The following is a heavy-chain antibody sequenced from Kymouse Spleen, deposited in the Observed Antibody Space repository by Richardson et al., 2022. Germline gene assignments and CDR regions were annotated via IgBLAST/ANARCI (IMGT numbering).Heavy chain of an antibody. D-gene: IGHD3-9*01. J-gene: IGHJ4*02. Sequence: QVQLQQWGAGLLKPSETLSLTCAVYGGSFSGYYWSWIRQPPGKGLEWIGEINHSGSTNYNPSLKSRVTISVDTSKNQFSLKLSSVTAADTAVYYCANYDILTGYSAFDYWGQGTLVTVSS. V-gene: IGHV4-34*01. CDR1: GGSFSGYY. CDR2: INHSGST. CDR3: ANYDILTGYSAFDY.